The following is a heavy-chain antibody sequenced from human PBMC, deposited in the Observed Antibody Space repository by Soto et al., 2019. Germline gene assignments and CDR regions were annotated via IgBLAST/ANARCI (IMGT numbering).Heavy chain of an antibody. CDR1: GGSISSSSYY. D-gene: IGHD3-16*01. CDR3: ARHEGRPLFGDWSDP. V-gene: IGHV4-39*01. Sequence: PLETLSLTCTVSGGSISSSSYYWGWIRQPPGKGLEWIGSIYYSGSTYYNPSLKSRVTISVDTSKNQFSLKLSSVTAADTAVYYCARHEGRPLFGDWSDPRGQGPLVTVSS. CDR2: IYYSGST. J-gene: IGHJ5*02.